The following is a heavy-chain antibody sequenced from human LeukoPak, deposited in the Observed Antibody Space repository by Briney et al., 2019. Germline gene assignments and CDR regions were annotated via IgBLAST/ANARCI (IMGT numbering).Heavy chain of an antibody. CDR2: IGISGSPI. Sequence: GSLRLSCAASGLSFTDYYMSWIRQAPGKGLEWVSYIGISGSPIYYADSVKGRFTISRDNSKNTLYLQMNSLRAEDTAVYYCAKSNYYDSSGYYYVTPYFDYWGQGTLVTVSS. CDR3: AKSNYYDSSGYYYVTPYFDY. D-gene: IGHD3-22*01. CDR1: GLSFTDYY. V-gene: IGHV3-11*01. J-gene: IGHJ4*02.